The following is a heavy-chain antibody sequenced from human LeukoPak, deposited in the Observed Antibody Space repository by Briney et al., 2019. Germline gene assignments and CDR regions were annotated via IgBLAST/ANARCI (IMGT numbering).Heavy chain of an antibody. Sequence: PGGSLRLSCEASGFTFSNVWMNWVRQAPGKGLEWIGRIKTKTDGGTTEYAAPVKGRSTISGDDSKNTVYLQMNSLKTEDTALYYCVTRVKSTGDYWGQGTLVTVSS. CDR3: VTRVKSTGDY. CDR1: GFTFSNVW. J-gene: IGHJ4*02. CDR2: IKTKTDGGTT. D-gene: IGHD1-1*01. V-gene: IGHV3-15*01.